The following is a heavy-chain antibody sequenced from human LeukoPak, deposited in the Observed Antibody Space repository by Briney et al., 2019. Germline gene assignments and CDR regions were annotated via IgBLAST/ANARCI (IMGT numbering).Heavy chain of an antibody. CDR2: ISSSSNYM. V-gene: IGHV3-21*01. CDR3: ARPLDSSNNYFDY. J-gene: IGHJ4*02. CDR1: GFTFSSYS. Sequence: GGSLRLSCAASGFTFSSYSMNWVRQAPGKGLEWVSSISSSSNYMSYADSVKGRFTISGDNAKNSLYLQMNSLRAEDTAVYYCARPLDSSNNYFDYWGQGTLVTVSA. D-gene: IGHD6-13*01.